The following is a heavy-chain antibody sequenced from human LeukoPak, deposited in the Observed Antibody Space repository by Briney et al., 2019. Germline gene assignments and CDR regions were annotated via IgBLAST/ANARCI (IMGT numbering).Heavy chain of an antibody. CDR3: ARVPVGAAGRYYYHYMDV. J-gene: IGHJ6*03. CDR2: IYTSGST. CDR1: GGSISSYY. Sequence: PSETLSLTCTVSGGSISSYYWSWIRQPAGKGLEWIGRIYTSGSTNYNPSLKSRVTMSVDTSKNQFSLKLSSVTAADTAVYYCARVPVGAAGRYYYHYMDVWGKGTTVTVSS. D-gene: IGHD6-13*01. V-gene: IGHV4-4*07.